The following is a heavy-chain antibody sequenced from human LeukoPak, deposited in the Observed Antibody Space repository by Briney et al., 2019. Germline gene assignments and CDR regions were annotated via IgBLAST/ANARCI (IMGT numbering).Heavy chain of an antibody. J-gene: IGHJ4*01. CDR1: GFTFSSYA. CDR2: ISGSGGST. V-gene: IGHV3-23*01. Sequence: SGGSLRLSCAASGFTFSSYAMSWVRQAPGKGLEWVSAISGSGGSTYYADSVKGRFTISRDNSKNTLYLQMKSLRVKDKAVYLYAKARSSSWHPTYYYFGYWGQGTLVTVSS. D-gene: IGHD6-13*01. CDR3: AKARSSSWHPTYYYFGY.